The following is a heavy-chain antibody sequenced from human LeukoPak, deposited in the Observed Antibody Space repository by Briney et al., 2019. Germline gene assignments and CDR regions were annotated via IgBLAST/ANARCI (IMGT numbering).Heavy chain of an antibody. V-gene: IGHV3-20*04. CDR3: ARRIAVAGPLGGYFDY. CDR1: GFIFSTYS. D-gene: IGHD6-19*01. Sequence: GGSLRLSCTASGFIFSTYSMIWVRQAPGKGLEWVSGINWNGGSTGYADSVKGRFTISRDNAKNSLYLQMNSLRAEDTALYYCARRIAVAGPLGGYFDYWGQGTLVTVSS. J-gene: IGHJ4*02. CDR2: INWNGGST.